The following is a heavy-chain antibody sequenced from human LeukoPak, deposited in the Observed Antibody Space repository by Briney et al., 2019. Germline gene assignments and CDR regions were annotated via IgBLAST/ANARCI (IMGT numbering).Heavy chain of an antibody. Sequence: SETLSLTCAVYGGSFSGYYWSWIRQPPGKGLEWIGEINYSGRTNYNPSLKSRVTISVDTSKNQFSPEISSVTAADPGWYFFGRHGYVGYFDWSFRHYFDYWGQGNLVTVSS. J-gene: IGHJ4*02. CDR1: GGSFSGYY. CDR2: INYSGRT. V-gene: IGHV4-34*01. CDR3: GRHGYVGYFDWSFRHYFDY. D-gene: IGHD3-9*01.